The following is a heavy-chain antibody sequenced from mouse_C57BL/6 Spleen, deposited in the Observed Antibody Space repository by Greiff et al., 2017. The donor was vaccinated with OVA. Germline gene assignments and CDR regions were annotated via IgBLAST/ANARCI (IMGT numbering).Heavy chain of an antibody. J-gene: IGHJ3*01. CDR3: ARKTRGNYSWFAY. D-gene: IGHD2-1*01. Sequence: EVKLVESGPGLVKPSQSLSLTCSVTGYSITSGYYWNWIRQFPGNKLEWMGYISYDGSNNYNPSLKNRISITRDTSKNQFFLKLNSVTTEDTATYYCARKTRGNYSWFAYWGQGTLVTVSA. CDR2: ISYDGSN. CDR1: GYSITSGYY. V-gene: IGHV3-6*01.